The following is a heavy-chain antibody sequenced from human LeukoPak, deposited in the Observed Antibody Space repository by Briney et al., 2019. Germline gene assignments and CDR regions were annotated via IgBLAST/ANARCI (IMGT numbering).Heavy chain of an antibody. CDR2: MDNFGIK. CDR3: AGGKYYGSGTRPGYLGY. V-gene: IGHV3-53*01. D-gene: IGHD3-10*01. CDR1: DFSVNNNY. Sequence: QTGGSLRLSCAASDFSVNNNYVDWVRQAPGKGLDWVSCMDNFGIKTYADSVQGRFTVSRDSSRNMVFLQMNSLRVEDTAVYYCAGGKYYGSGTRPGYLGYWGLGTMVTVSS. J-gene: IGHJ4*02.